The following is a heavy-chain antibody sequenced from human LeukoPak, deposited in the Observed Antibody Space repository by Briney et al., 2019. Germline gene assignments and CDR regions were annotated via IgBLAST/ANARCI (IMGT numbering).Heavy chain of an antibody. CDR2: IRSSANYI. Sequence: GGSLRLSCAASGFTFSSYSMNWVRQAPGKGLEWVSSIRSSANYINYADSVKGRSTISRDNAKNSLFLQMNSLRAEDTAVYYCARDLKYDSSGYYRNWGQGTLVTVSS. CDR1: GFTFSSYS. V-gene: IGHV3-21*01. D-gene: IGHD3-22*01. CDR3: ARDLKYDSSGYYRN. J-gene: IGHJ4*02.